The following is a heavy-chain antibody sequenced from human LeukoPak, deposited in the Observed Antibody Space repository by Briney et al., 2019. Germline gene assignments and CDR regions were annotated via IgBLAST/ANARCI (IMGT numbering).Heavy chain of an antibody. CDR2: TYYRSKWYN. D-gene: IGHD2-15*01. Sequence: SQTLSLTCAIPGDSVSSNSAAWNWIRQSPSRGLEWLGRTYYRSKWYNDYAVSVKSRITINPDTSKNQSSLQLNSVTPEDTAVYYCARGLCKSPDCSGGSCYDYWGQGTLVTVSS. V-gene: IGHV6-1*01. J-gene: IGHJ4*02. CDR3: ARGLCKSPDCSGGSCYDY. CDR1: GDSVSSNSAA.